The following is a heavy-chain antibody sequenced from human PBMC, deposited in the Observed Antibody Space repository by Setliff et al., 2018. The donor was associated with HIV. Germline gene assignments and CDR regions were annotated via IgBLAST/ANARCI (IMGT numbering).Heavy chain of an antibody. CDR3: ARGDGTKYYYYHYMDV. Sequence: SETLSLTCAVYGGSFSGYYWSWIRQPPGKGLEWIGEINHSGSTNYNPSLKSRVTISVDTSKNQFSLKLSSVTAADTAVYYCARGDGTKYYYYHYMDVWGKGTTVTVSS. CDR1: GGSFSGYY. J-gene: IGHJ6*03. D-gene: IGHD1-7*01. CDR2: INHSGST. V-gene: IGHV4-34*01.